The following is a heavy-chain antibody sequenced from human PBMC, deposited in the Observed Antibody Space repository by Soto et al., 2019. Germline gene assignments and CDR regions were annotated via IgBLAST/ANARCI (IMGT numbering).Heavy chain of an antibody. J-gene: IGHJ6*02. CDR3: ARLGFVADPNMDV. CDR2: IYYSGST. Sequence: SETLSLTCTVSGGSISSGSYYWGWIRQPPGKGLEWIGSIYYSGSTYYNPSLKSRVTISVDTSKNQFSLKLSSVTAADTAVYYCARLGFVADPNMDVWGQGTTVTVSS. D-gene: IGHD6-19*01. CDR1: GGSISSGSYY. V-gene: IGHV4-39*01.